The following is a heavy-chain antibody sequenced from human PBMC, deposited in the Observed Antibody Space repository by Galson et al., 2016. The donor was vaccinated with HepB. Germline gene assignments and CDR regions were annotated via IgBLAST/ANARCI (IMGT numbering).Heavy chain of an antibody. J-gene: IGHJ4*02. CDR1: GYTFTSYG. D-gene: IGHD2-2*01. Sequence: SVKVSCKASGYTFTSYGISWVRQAPGQGLEWVGWISAYNGNTNYAQKVQGRVTMTTDTSTSTAYMELRSLRSDDTAVYYCAKGSDCSSTNCYVYDYWGQGTLVTVSS. CDR3: AKGSDCSSTNCYVYDY. CDR2: ISAYNGNT. V-gene: IGHV1-18*01.